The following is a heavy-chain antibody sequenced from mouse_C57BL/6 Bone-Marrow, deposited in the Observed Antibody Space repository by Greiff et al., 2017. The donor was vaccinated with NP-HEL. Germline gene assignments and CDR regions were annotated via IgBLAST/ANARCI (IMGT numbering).Heavy chain of an antibody. Sequence: EVNLVESGGDLVKPGGSLKLSCAASGFTYSSYGMSWVRQTPDKRLEWVATISSGGSYTYYPASVKGRFTISRDNAKNTLYLQMSSLKSEDTAMYYCARLLNLYYFDYWGQGTTLTVSS. CDR2: ISSGGSYT. CDR1: GFTYSSYG. CDR3: ARLLNLYYFDY. V-gene: IGHV5-6*01. J-gene: IGHJ2*01.